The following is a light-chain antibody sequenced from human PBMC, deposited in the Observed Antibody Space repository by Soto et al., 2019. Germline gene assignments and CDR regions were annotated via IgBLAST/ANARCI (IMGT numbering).Light chain of an antibody. CDR1: QGISSM. CDR2: AAS. J-gene: IGKJ5*01. Sequence: DIQMTQSPSSVSASVGDRVIISCRASQGISSMLAWYQQKPGKAPKLLIYAASTLQSGVPSRFNGSGSGTDFTLNISDLQPEDFGTYYCQQGNSLSITFGQGTRLEIK. V-gene: IGKV1-12*01. CDR3: QQGNSLSIT.